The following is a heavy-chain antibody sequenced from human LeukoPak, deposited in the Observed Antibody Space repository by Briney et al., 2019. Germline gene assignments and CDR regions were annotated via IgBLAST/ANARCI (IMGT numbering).Heavy chain of an antibody. CDR1: GFTFSSYS. V-gene: IGHV3-48*01. D-gene: IGHD3-3*01. J-gene: IGHJ6*03. Sequence: GGSLRLSCAASGFTFSSYSMNWVRQAPGKGLEWVSYINSSSSTIYYADSVKGRFTISRDNAKNSLYLQMNSLRAEDTAVYYCARLPPYYDFWSGYPYYYYYMDVWGKGTTVTVSS. CDR2: INSSSSTI. CDR3: ARLPPYYDFWSGYPYYYYYMDV.